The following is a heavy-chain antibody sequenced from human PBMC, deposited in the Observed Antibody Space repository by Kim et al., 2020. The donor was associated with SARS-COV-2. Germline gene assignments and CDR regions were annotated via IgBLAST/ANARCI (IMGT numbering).Heavy chain of an antibody. CDR2: INANDGSG. CDR3: ARDFSSDNSWWFDT. V-gene: IGHV1-46*04. CDR1: GYTFRSHW. D-gene: IGHD4-4*01. J-gene: IGHJ5*02. Sequence: ASVKVSCKASGYTFRSHWMHWVRQAPGQGLEWMVIINANDGSGTYAQTLQGRVTMTRDTSTSTVYMELSTLRSEDTAVYYCARDFSSDNSWWFDTWGQGT.